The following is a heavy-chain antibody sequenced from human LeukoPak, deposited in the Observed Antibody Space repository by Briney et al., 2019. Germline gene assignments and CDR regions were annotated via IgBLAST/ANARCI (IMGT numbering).Heavy chain of an antibody. CDR3: ARDETDYDFWSGYSAFDI. D-gene: IGHD3-3*01. Sequence: SETLSLTCAVSGGSFSGYYWTWIRQPPGKGLEWIGEINHSGSANYNLSLKSRVTISLDTSKNQFSLKLSSVTAADTAVYYCARDETDYDFWSGYSAFDIWGQRTMVTVSS. J-gene: IGHJ3*02. CDR1: GGSFSGYY. V-gene: IGHV4-34*01. CDR2: INHSGSA.